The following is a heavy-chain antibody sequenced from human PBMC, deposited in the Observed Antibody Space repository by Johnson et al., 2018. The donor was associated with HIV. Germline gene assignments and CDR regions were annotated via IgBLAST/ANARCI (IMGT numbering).Heavy chain of an antibody. CDR1: GFTFDDYA. D-gene: IGHD3-22*01. J-gene: IGHJ3*02. V-gene: IGHV3-9*01. CDR3: AKDRAPAYYYDSDAAFDI. Sequence: VQLVESGGGLVQPGRSLRLSCVVSGFTFDDYAMHWVRQVPGEGLEWVSGISWNSGSIGYADSVKGRFTISRDNAKNSLYLQMNSLRAEDTALYYCAKDRAPAYYYDSDAAFDIWGQGTMVIVSS. CDR2: ISWNSGSI.